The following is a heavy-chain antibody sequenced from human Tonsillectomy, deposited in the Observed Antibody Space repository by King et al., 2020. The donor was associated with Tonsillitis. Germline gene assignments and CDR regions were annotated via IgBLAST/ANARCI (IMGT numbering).Heavy chain of an antibody. CDR3: AGVGSGSPHFDY. CDR2: IYYSGST. CDR1: GGSISSYY. J-gene: IGHJ4*02. V-gene: IGHV4-59*01. Sequence: QLQESGPGLVKPSETLSLTCTVPGGSISSYYWSWIRQPPGKGLEWIGYIYYSGSTNYNSSLKSRVTISIDTSKNQFSLKLNSVAAADTAVYYCAGVGSGSPHFDYWGQGTLVTVSS. D-gene: IGHD6-19*01.